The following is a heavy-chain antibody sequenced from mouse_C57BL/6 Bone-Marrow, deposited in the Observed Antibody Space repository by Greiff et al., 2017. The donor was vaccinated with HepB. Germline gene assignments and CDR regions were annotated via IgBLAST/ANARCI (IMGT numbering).Heavy chain of an antibody. CDR2: INPGSGGT. J-gene: IGHJ1*03. CDR3: ARWGSNYGWYFDV. D-gene: IGHD2-5*01. V-gene: IGHV1-54*01. CDR1: GYAFTNYL. Sequence: VKVVESGAELVRPGTSVKVSCKASGYAFTNYLIEWVKQRPGQGLEWIGVINPGSGGTNYNEKFKGKATLTADKSSSTAYMQLSSLTSEDSAVYFCARWGSNYGWYFDVWGTGTTVTVSS.